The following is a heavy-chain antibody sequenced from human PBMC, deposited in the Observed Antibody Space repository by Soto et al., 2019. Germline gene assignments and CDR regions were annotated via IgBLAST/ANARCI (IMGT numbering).Heavy chain of an antibody. CDR2: ISSSSNTI. CDR3: APESVETRMEHRIGMDV. D-gene: IGHD1-1*01. J-gene: IGHJ6*02. CDR1: GLPSRSYS. V-gene: IGHV3-48*01. Sequence: PGRSQRVSCAVAGLPSRSYSMNWISTAPGKGLEWVSYISSSSNTIYYADSVKGRFTISRDNAKNSLYLQMNSLRGEDTAVYSCAPESVETRMEHRIGMDVGGQGPTVTV.